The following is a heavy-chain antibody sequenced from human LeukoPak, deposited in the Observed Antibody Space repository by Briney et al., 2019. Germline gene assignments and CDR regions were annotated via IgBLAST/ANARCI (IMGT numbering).Heavy chain of an antibody. D-gene: IGHD1-26*01. J-gene: IGHJ5*02. CDR3: AKDSSGSYYQSWFDP. CDR1: GFTFSSYA. CDR2: ISGSGGST. Sequence: GGSLRLSCAASGFTFSSYAMSWVRQAPGKGLEWVSAISGSGGSTYYADSVKGRFTISRDNSKNTLYLQMNSLRAEDTAVYYCAKDSSGSYYQSWFDPWGQGTLVTVSS. V-gene: IGHV3-23*01.